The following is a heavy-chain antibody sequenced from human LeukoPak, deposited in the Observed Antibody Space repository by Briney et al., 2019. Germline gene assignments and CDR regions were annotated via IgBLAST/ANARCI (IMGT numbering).Heavy chain of an antibody. CDR2: INEDGSIT. J-gene: IGHJ4*02. D-gene: IGHD1-20*01. V-gene: IGHV3-74*01. CDR1: GGSISSSSYY. CDR3: TMDLTGKYDY. Sequence: ETLSLTCTVSGGSISSSSYYWGWVRQVPGKGLVWVSRINEDGSITNYADSVKGRFTISRDNAKNTLYLQMNSLRAEDTAVYYCTMDLTGKYDYWGQGTPVTVSS.